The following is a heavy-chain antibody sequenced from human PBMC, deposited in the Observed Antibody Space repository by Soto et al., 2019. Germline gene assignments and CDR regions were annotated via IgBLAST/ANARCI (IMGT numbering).Heavy chain of an antibody. CDR1: GYTFTSYG. Sequence: ASVKVSCKASGYTFTSYGISWVRQAPGQGLEWMGWINAYNGNTNYAQKLQGRVTMTTDTSTSTAYMELRSLRSDDTAVYYCARSVLLWFGESPYYFDYWGQGTLVTVSS. J-gene: IGHJ4*02. CDR3: ARSVLLWFGESPYYFDY. D-gene: IGHD3-10*01. V-gene: IGHV1-18*01. CDR2: INAYNGNT.